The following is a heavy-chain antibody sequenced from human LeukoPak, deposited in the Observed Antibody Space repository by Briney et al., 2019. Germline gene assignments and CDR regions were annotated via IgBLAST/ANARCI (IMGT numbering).Heavy chain of an antibody. Sequence: PGGSLRLSCAASGFTFSSYSMNWVRQAPGKGLEWVSSISSSSSYIYYADSVKGRFTISRDNAKNSLYLQMNSLRAEDTAVYYCARDHYGSGSQVGLYYYGMDVWGQGTTVTVSS. J-gene: IGHJ6*02. CDR3: ARDHYGSGSQVGLYYYGMDV. CDR2: ISSSSSYI. D-gene: IGHD3-10*01. V-gene: IGHV3-21*01. CDR1: GFTFSSYS.